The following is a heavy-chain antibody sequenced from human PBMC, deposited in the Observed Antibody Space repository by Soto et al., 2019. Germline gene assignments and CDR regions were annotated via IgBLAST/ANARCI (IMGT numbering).Heavy chain of an antibody. V-gene: IGHV4-59*01. Sequence: SETLSLTCNVSGGSISSYYWSWIRQPPGKGLEWIGYIYYSGSTNYNPSLKSRVTISVDTSKNQFSLKLSSVTAADTAVYYCARGVEMATISFDYWGQGTLVTVSS. CDR3: ARGVEMATISFDY. D-gene: IGHD5-12*01. J-gene: IGHJ4*02. CDR1: GGSISSYY. CDR2: IYYSGST.